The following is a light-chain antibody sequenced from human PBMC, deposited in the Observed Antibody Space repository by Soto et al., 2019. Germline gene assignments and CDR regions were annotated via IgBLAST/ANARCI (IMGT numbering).Light chain of an antibody. V-gene: IGKV1-9*01. CDR1: QGINNF. J-gene: IGKJ4*01. Sequence: DIQLTQSPPFLSASVGARVTISCRASQGINNFLAWYQQKPGKAPNLLISAASILRAGVPSRFSGSGSGTEFTLTISSLQPEDFATYYCQHLSTYPLTFGGGTKV. CDR3: QHLSTYPLT. CDR2: AAS.